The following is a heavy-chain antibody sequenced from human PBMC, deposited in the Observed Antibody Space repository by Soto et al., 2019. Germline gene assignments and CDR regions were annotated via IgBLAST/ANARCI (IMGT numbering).Heavy chain of an antibody. CDR2: LTGSSSNT. D-gene: IGHD3-9*01. J-gene: IGHJ4*02. Sequence: EVQLLESGGGLVQPGGSLRLSCAASGFSFRNYAMSWVRQAPGKGLEWISTLTGSSSNTYYADSVKGRFAISRDNSRNTLYLQLHSLTAEDTAVYYCANGRATYGLLTHDYWCQGTLVTVSS. V-gene: IGHV3-23*01. CDR3: ANGRATYGLLTHDY. CDR1: GFSFRNYA.